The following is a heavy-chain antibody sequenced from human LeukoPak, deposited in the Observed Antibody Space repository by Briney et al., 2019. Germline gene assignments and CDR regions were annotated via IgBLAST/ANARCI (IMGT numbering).Heavy chain of an antibody. CDR2: IYTSGST. V-gene: IGHV4-61*02. CDR1: GGSISSGSYY. Sequence: PSQTLSLTCTVSGGSISSGSYYWSWIRQPAGKGLEWIGRIYTSGSTNYNPSLKSRVTISLHTSKNQFSLKLSSVTAADTAVYYCASSGGTMIVVEIGYWGQGTLVTVSS. D-gene: IGHD3-22*01. J-gene: IGHJ4*02. CDR3: ASSGGTMIVVEIGY.